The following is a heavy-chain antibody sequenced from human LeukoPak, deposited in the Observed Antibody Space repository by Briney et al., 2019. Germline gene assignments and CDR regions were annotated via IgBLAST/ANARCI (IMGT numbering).Heavy chain of an antibody. J-gene: IGHJ4*02. CDR3: ARSDGYTGFDY. Sequence: GGALRLSCAAAGFTFCSYGMHLVRQAPGKGLEWVAFIKYDGSNKHNAESVKGRFTISRDNAKNSLYLQMNSLRAEDTAVYYCARSDGYTGFDYWGQGTLVTVSS. V-gene: IGHV3-33*01. CDR2: IKYDGSNK. CDR1: GFTFCSYG. D-gene: IGHD5-24*01.